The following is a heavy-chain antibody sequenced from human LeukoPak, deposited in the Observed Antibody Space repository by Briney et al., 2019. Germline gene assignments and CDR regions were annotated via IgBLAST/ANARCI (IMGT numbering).Heavy chain of an antibody. CDR2: INHSGST. D-gene: IGHD5-18*01. CDR1: GGSFSGYY. CDR3: ARRQVGRIQLWPD. J-gene: IGHJ4*02. Sequence: PSETLSLTCAVDGGSFSGYYWSWIRQPPGKGLEWIGEINHSGSTNYNPSLKSRVTISVDTSKNQFSLKLSSVAAADTAVYYCARRQVGRIQLWPDWGQGTLVTVSS. V-gene: IGHV4-34*01.